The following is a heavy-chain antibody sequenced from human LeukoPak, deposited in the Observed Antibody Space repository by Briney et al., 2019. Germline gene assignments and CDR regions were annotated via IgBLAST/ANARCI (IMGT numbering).Heavy chain of an antibody. D-gene: IGHD2-2*01. V-gene: IGHV1-2*02. CDR1: GYTFTGYY. CDR3: ARFWEPAPAATSDAFDI. Sequence: ASVKVSCKASGYTFTGYYMHWVRQAPGQGLEWMGWINPNSGGTNYAQKFQGRVTMTRDTSISTAYMELSRLRSDDTAVYYCARFWEPAPAATSDAFDIWGQGTMVTVSS. CDR2: INPNSGGT. J-gene: IGHJ3*02.